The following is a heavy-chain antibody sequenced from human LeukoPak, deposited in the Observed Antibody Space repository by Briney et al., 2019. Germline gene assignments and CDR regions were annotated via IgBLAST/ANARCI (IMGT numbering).Heavy chain of an antibody. J-gene: IGHJ6*02. CDR3: AKDVIGKVAGSSNYYYYYGMDV. D-gene: IGHD6-19*01. Sequence: GGSLRLSCAASGFTFSSYAMSWVRQAPGKGLEWVSAISGSGGSTYYADSVKGRFTISRDNSKNALYLQMNSLRAEDTAVYYCAKDVIGKVAGSSNYYYYYGMDVWGQGTTVTVSS. CDR1: GFTFSSYA. CDR2: ISGSGGST. V-gene: IGHV3-23*01.